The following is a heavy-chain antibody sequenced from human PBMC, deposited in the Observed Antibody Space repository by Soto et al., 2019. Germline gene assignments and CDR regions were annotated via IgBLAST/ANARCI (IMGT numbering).Heavy chain of an antibody. D-gene: IGHD2-15*01. CDR2: IKQDGSEK. V-gene: IGHV3-7*01. J-gene: IGHJ1*01. Sequence: GGSLRLSCAASGFTFSSYWMSWVRQAPGKGLEWVANIKQDGSEKYYVDSVKGRLTISRDNAKNSLYLQMNSLRAEDTAVYYCARDRRAVGSYCSGGSCYSGADEYFQHWGQGTLVTVSS. CDR1: GFTFSSYW. CDR3: ARDRRAVGSYCSGGSCYSGADEYFQH.